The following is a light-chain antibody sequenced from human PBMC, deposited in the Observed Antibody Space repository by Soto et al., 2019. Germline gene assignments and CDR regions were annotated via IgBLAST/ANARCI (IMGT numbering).Light chain of an antibody. CDR3: QQYNSYSPDT. CDR1: QSISSW. CDR2: KAS. V-gene: IGKV1-5*03. Sequence: DIQMTQSPSTLSASVGDRVTITCRASQSISSWLAWYQQKPGKAPKLLIYKASSLESGVPSRFSGSGSGTEFTLTLSRLQPDDTATYYCQQYNSYSPDTFDPATKVDIK. J-gene: IGKJ3*01.